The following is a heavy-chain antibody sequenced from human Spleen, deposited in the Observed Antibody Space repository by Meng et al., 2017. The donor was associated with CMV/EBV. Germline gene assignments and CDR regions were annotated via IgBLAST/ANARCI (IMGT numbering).Heavy chain of an antibody. CDR2: INSDGSST. D-gene: IGHD4-17*01. J-gene: IGHJ4*02. Sequence: GGSLRLSCAASGFTFSNYWMHWVRQAPGKGLVWVSRINSDGSSTTYADSVKGRFTISRDNARNTLYLQMNRLRAEDTAVYYCTTDLYGDYDYWGQGTLVTVSS. CDR1: GFTFSNYW. CDR3: TTDLYGDYDY. V-gene: IGHV3-74*01.